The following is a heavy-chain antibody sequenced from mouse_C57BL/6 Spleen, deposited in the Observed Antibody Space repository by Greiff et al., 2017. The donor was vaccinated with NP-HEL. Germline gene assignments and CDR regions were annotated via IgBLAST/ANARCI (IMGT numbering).Heavy chain of an antibody. CDR3: ATLDFDV. V-gene: IGHV1-82*01. Sequence: QVQLQQSGPELVKPGASVKISCKASGYAFSSSRMNWVKQRPGKGLEWIGRIYPGDGDTNYNGKFKGKATLTADKSSSTAYMQHSSLTSEYSSVYFCATLDFDVWGTGTTVTVSS. J-gene: IGHJ1*03. CDR1: GYAFSSSR. CDR2: IYPGDGDT.